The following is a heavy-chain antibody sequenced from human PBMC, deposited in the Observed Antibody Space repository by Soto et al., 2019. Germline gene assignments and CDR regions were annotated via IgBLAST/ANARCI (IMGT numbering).Heavy chain of an antibody. V-gene: IGHV3-74*02. CDR1: GFTFSNYA. CDR3: ARGGYYRYDAFDI. D-gene: IGHD3-22*01. Sequence: EVHLLESGGGLVQPGGSLRLSCAASGFTFSNYAITWVRQAPGKGLEWVSRINSDGDSIDYADSVKGRFTISRDNAKNTLYLQMNSLRAEDTAVYYCARGGYYRYDAFDIWGQGTMVTVSS. CDR2: INSDGDSI. J-gene: IGHJ3*02.